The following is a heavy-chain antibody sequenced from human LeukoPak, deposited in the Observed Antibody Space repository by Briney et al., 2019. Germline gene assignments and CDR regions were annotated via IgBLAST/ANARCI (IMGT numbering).Heavy chain of an antibody. Sequence: ASVKVSCKASGYTFTGYYMHWVRQAPGQGLEWMGWINPNSGGTNYAQKFQGRVTMTGDTSISTAYMELSRLRSDDTAVYYCARGTITMVRGVIAHIIYYYYMDVWGKGTTVTVSS. CDR2: INPNSGGT. V-gene: IGHV1-2*02. CDR1: GYTFTGYY. D-gene: IGHD3-10*01. CDR3: ARGTITMVRGVIAHIIYYYYMDV. J-gene: IGHJ6*03.